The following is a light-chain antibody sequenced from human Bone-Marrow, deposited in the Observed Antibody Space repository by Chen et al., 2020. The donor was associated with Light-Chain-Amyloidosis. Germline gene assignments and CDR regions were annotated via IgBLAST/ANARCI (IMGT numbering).Light chain of an antibody. CDR1: GGSVASKY. CDR2: EDD. J-gene: IGLJ3*02. Sequence: NFMLTQPHSVLESPGKTGTICCSGSGGSVASKYKQWHQQLPGSAPTNVIYEDDKRAFGVPDRFSGSIDRSSISASLTISGLTTEDEADYYCQSYDVNSWVFGGGTRLTVL. V-gene: IGLV6-57*02. CDR3: QSYDVNSWV.